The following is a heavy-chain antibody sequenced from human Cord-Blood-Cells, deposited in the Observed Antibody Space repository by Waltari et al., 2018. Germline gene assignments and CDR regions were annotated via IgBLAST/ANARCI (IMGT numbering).Heavy chain of an antibody. CDR2: IYYSGST. D-gene: IGHD2-15*01. CDR3: ARVFPVVVKENWYFDL. Sequence: QVQLQESGPGLVKPSETLSLTCPVSGGSLSSYYRSWIPQPPGKGLEWIGYIYYSGSTNYNPSLKSRVTISVDTSKNQFSLKLSSVTAADTAVYYCARVFPVVVKENWYFDLWGRGTLVTVSS. J-gene: IGHJ2*01. CDR1: GGSLSSYY. V-gene: IGHV4-59*01.